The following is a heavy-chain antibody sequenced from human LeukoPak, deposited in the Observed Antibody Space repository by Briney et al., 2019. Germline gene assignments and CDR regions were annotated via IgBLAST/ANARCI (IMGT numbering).Heavy chain of an antibody. CDR2: INHSGST. Sequence: SETLSLTCAVYGGSFSGYYWSWIRQPPGKGLEWIGEINHSGSTNYNPSLNSQVTISVDTSKNQFSLKLSSVTAADTAVYYCAREPVYCSGGSCYGHDAFDIWGQGTMVTVSS. CDR1: GGSFSGYY. D-gene: IGHD2-15*01. J-gene: IGHJ3*02. V-gene: IGHV4-34*01. CDR3: AREPVYCSGGSCYGHDAFDI.